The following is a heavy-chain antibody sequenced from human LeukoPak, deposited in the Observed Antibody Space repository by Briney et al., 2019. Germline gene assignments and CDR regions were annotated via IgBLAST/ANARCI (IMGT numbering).Heavy chain of an antibody. V-gene: IGHV1-69*10. CDR3: ARSGSNKYYFDY. CDR2: IIPILCIA. D-gene: IGHD3-10*01. Sequence: SVKVSCKASGGTFSSYAISWVRQAPGQGLEWMGGIIPILCIANYAQKFQGRVTITADKSTSTAYMELSSLRSEDTAVYYCARSGSNKYYFDYWGQGTLVTVSS. CDR1: GGTFSSYA. J-gene: IGHJ4*02.